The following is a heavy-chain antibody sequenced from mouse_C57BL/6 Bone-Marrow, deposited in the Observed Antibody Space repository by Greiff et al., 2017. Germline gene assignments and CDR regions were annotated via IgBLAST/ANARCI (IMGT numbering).Heavy chain of an antibody. J-gene: IGHJ1*03. CDR3: ARGSYYGSSLGYFDV. CDR2: INYDGSST. D-gene: IGHD1-1*01. CDR1: GFTFSDYY. Sequence: EVQRVESEGGLVQPGSSMKLSCTASGFTFSDYYMAWVRQVPEKGLEWVANINYDGSSTYYLDALKSRFIISRDNAKNIRYLQMSSLKSEDTATYYCARGSYYGSSLGYFDVWGTGTTVTVSS. V-gene: IGHV5-16*01.